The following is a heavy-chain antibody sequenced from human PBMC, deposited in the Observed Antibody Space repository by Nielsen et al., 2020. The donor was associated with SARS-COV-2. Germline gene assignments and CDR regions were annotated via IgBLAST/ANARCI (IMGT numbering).Heavy chain of an antibody. Sequence: GESLKISCAASGFTFSSYSMNWVRQAPGKGLEWVSSISSSSSYIYYADSVKGRFTISRDNAKNSLYLQMNSLRAEDTAVYYCARDRSSVGLPGVYFDYWGQGTLVTVSS. D-gene: IGHD1-7*01. CDR3: ARDRSSVGLPGVYFDY. CDR1: GFTFSSYS. CDR2: ISSSSSYI. V-gene: IGHV3-21*01. J-gene: IGHJ4*02.